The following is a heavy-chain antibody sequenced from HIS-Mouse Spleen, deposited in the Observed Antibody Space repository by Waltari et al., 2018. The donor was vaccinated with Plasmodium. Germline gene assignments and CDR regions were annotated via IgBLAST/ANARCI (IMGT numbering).Heavy chain of an antibody. CDR1: GCTVSSYW. J-gene: IGHJ2*01. CDR2: IKQDGSEK. D-gene: IGHD6-13*01. Sequence: EVQLVEAGGALVQPGGSLKLTGAASGCTVSSYWTSWVRQAPGKGLEWVANIKQDGSEKYYVDSVKGLFTISRDNAKNSLYLQMNSLRAEDTAVYYCASSWYWYFDLWGRGTLVTVSS. V-gene: IGHV3-7*01. CDR3: ASSWYWYFDL.